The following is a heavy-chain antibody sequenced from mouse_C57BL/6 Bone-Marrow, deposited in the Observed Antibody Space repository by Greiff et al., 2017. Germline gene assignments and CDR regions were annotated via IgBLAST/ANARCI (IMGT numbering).Heavy chain of an antibody. D-gene: IGHD2-4*01. CDR3: ARWGMITEYYFDY. CDR1: GYTFTSYG. V-gene: IGHV1-81*01. Sequence: VQLQQSGAELARPGASVKLSCKASGYTFTSYGISWVKQRTGQGLEWIGEIYPRSGNTYYNEKFKGKATLTADKSSSTAYMELRSLTSEDSAVYFCARWGMITEYYFDYWGQGTTRTVSS. CDR2: IYPRSGNT. J-gene: IGHJ2*01.